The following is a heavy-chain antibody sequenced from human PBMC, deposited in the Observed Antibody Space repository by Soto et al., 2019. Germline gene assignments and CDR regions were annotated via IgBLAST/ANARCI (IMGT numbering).Heavy chain of an antibody. CDR3: AKEPIAAAGNNWFDP. J-gene: IGHJ5*02. Sequence: PWGSLRLSCSASGFTFISYAMSWVRQAPGKGLEWVSAISGSGGSTYYADSVKGRFTISRDNSKNTLYLQMNSLRAEDTAVYYCAKEPIAAAGNNWFDPWGQGTLVTVSS. D-gene: IGHD6-13*01. CDR2: ISGSGGST. V-gene: IGHV3-23*01. CDR1: GFTFISYA.